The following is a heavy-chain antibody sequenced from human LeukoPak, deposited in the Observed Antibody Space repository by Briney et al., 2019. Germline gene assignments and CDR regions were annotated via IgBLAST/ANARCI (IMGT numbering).Heavy chain of an antibody. D-gene: IGHD3-3*01. J-gene: IGHJ6*02. CDR2: IYPGDSDT. Sequence: GESLKISCKGSGYSFTSYCIGWVRQMPGKGLEWMGIIYPGDSDTRYSPSFQGQVTISADKSISTAYLQWSSLKASDTAMYYCARHTPEVTIFGVVTSNYYYGMDVWGQGTTVTVSS. V-gene: IGHV5-51*01. CDR3: ARHTPEVTIFGVVTSNYYYGMDV. CDR1: GYSFTSYC.